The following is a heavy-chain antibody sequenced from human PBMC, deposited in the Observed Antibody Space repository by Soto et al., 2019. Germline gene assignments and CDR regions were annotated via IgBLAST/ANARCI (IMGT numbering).Heavy chain of an antibody. CDR3: AKTRGSMIYAISVYGMDV. CDR2: ISGSADST. CDR1: GFSFSSFA. Sequence: EVQLLESGGGFIHPGGSLRLSCAASGFSFSSFAMNWVHQAPGKGLEWVSIISGSADSTFYADSVKGRFTISRDNSKSTLYLQINSLSAEDTAVYYCAKTRGSMIYAISVYGMDVWGQGTTVTVSS. J-gene: IGHJ6*02. V-gene: IGHV3-23*01. D-gene: IGHD2-8*01.